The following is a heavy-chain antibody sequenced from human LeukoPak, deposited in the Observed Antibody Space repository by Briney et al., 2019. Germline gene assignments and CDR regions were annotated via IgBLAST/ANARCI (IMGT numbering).Heavy chain of an antibody. CDR2: INHSGST. CDR1: GGSFSGYY. J-gene: IGHJ4*02. D-gene: IGHD2-21*02. V-gene: IGHV4-34*01. CDR3: ARGLGLGTAHIDY. Sequence: ASETLSLTCAVYGGSFSGYYWSWIRQPPGKGLEWIGEINHSGSTNYNPSLKSRVTISVDTSKNQFSLKLSSVTAAGTAVYYCARGLGLGTAHIDYWGQGTLVTVSS.